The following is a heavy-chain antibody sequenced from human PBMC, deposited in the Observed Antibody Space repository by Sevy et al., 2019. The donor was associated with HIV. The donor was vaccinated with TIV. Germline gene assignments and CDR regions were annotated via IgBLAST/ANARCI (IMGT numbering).Heavy chain of an antibody. Sequence: ASVKVSFKASGYSFTNYAIHWVRQAPGQGLEWMGWIKTDNGNTKYSQRFQGRVTITWDTSATTAYMEMSSLRYDDTALYFCSRGKGGIFGVVVGQFDSWGQGTLVTVSS. J-gene: IGHJ4*02. CDR2: IKTDNGNT. V-gene: IGHV1-3*04. CDR3: SRGKGGIFGVVVGQFDS. CDR1: GYSFTNYA. D-gene: IGHD3-3*01.